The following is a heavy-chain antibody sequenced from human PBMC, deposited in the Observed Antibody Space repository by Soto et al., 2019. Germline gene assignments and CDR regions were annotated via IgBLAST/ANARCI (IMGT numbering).Heavy chain of an antibody. V-gene: IGHV4-4*07. Sequence: SETLSLTCTVSGGSISSYYWIWIRQPAGKGREWIGRIYTSGSTNYNTSLKSRVTMSLDTSKNQFSLNLTSVTAADTALYYCARGNCRSPKCYSFSGYYGMDVWGQGTTVTVSS. CDR3: ARGNCRSPKCYSFSGYYGMDV. CDR1: GGSISSYY. D-gene: IGHD2-2*01. J-gene: IGHJ6*02. CDR2: IYTSGST.